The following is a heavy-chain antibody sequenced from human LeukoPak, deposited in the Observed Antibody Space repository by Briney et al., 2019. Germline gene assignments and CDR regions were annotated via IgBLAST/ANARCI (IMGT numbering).Heavy chain of an antibody. V-gene: IGHV4-59*12. CDR3: ARDVVGFDY. CDR2: IYYSGST. D-gene: IGHD1-26*01. CDR1: GGSISNYY. J-gene: IGHJ4*02. Sequence: SETLSLTCTVSGGSISNYYWSWIRQPPGKELEWIGYIYYSGSTNYNPSLKSRVTISVDTSKNQFSLKLSSVTAADTAVYYCARDVVGFDYWGQGTLVTVSS.